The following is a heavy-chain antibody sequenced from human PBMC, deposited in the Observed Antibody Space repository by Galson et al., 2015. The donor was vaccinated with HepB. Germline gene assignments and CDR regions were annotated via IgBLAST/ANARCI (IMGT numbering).Heavy chain of an antibody. V-gene: IGHV1-46*04. CDR3: ARDMEVGGGSCCDY. J-gene: IGHJ4*02. CDR2: VDPSGRGN. Sequence: SVKVSCKASGYIFTRYYIHWVRQAPGQGLEWMGLVDPSGRGNRYAQKLQGRVTMTRDTSTSTVYMELSSLRSDDTAVYFCARDMEVGGGSCCDYWGQGTLVTVSS. D-gene: IGHD2-15*01. CDR1: GYIFTRYY.